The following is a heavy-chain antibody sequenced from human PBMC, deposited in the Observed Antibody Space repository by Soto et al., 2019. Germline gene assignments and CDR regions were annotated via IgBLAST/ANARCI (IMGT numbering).Heavy chain of an antibody. V-gene: IGHV1-2*02. Sequence: QVQLVQSGAEVKKPGASVKVSCKASGYTFTGYYMHWVRQAPGQGLEWMGWINPNSGGTNYAQKFQGRVTMTRDTSISTAYMELGRLRSDDTAVYYCARNVGVVTAALLYYYYGMDVWGRGTTVTVSS. D-gene: IGHD3-3*01. J-gene: IGHJ6*02. CDR2: INPNSGGT. CDR3: ARNVGVVTAALLYYYYGMDV. CDR1: GYTFTGYY.